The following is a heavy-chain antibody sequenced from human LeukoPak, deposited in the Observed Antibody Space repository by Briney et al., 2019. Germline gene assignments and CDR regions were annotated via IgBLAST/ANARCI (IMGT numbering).Heavy chain of an antibody. D-gene: IGHD3-16*01. Sequence: GGSLRLSCAASGFTFSSYWMSWVRQAPGKGLEWVGNIKQDGSEKYYVDSVKGRFTISRDNAKNSLYLQMNSLRAEDTAVYYCAREGGGYYYGMDVWGKGTTVTVSS. J-gene: IGHJ6*04. V-gene: IGHV3-7*03. CDR3: AREGGGYYYGMDV. CDR1: GFTFSSYW. CDR2: IKQDGSEK.